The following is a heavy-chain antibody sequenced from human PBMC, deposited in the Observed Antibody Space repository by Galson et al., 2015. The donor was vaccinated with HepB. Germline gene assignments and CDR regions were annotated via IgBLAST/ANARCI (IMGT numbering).Heavy chain of an antibody. D-gene: IGHD6-25*01. CDR3: ANHPRPGRLPFDY. Sequence: SLRLSCAASGFTFSSYAMSWVRQAPGKGLEWVSDISGSGGSTYYADSVKGRFTIYRDNYKNTLYLQMNNLRAEDTAVYYCANHPRPGRLPFDYWGQGTLVTVSA. CDR1: GFTFSSYA. CDR2: ISGSGGST. J-gene: IGHJ4*02. V-gene: IGHV3-23*01.